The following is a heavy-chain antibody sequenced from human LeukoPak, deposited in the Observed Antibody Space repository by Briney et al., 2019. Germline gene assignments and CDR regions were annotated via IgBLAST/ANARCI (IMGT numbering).Heavy chain of an antibody. CDR3: ARPVNCSSTSCHYYFDY. V-gene: IGHV4-34*01. D-gene: IGHD2-2*01. Sequence: SETLSLTCAVYGGSFSGCYWSWIRQPPGKGLEWIGEINHSGSTNYNPSLKSQVTISVDTSKNQFSLKLSSVTAADTAVYYCARPVNCSSTSCHYYFDYWGQGTLVTVSS. CDR1: GGSFSGCY. J-gene: IGHJ4*02. CDR2: INHSGST.